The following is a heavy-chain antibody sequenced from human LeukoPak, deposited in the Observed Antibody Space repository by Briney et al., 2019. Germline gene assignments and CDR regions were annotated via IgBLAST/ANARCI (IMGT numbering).Heavy chain of an antibody. J-gene: IGHJ4*02. CDR2: IRYDGSNK. CDR3: AKNSGYSYGSYFDY. CDR1: GFTFSSYG. Sequence: PGGSLRLSCAASGFTFSSYGMHWVRQAPGKGLEWVAFIRYDGSNKYYADSVKGRFTISRDSSKNTLYLQMNSLRAEDTAVYYCAKNSGYSYGSYFDYWGQGTLVTVSS. V-gene: IGHV3-30*02. D-gene: IGHD5-18*01.